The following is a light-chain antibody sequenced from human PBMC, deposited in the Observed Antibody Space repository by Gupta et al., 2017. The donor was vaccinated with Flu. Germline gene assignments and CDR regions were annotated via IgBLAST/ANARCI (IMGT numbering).Light chain of an antibody. V-gene: IGLV1-40*01. CDR2: FTD. CDR3: HAFYNRVGGYV. Sequence: TNSNIGADFHVHWYQQLPGTAPKLLIYFTDQRPSGVPDRFSGSKSGTSASLAITGLLAEVEGDYYCHAFYNRVGGYVFG. J-gene: IGLJ1*01. CDR1: NSNIGADFH.